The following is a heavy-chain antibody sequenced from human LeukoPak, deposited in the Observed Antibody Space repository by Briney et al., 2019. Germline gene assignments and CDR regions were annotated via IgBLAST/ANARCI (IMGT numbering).Heavy chain of an antibody. Sequence: ASVKVSCKASGYTFTGYYLHWVRQAPGQGLEWMGWISPNSGGTNYAQRFQGRVTMTRDTSINTAYMELSRLRSEDTAVYYCARGKGGYCSGGSCYLTENWFDPWGQGTLVTVSS. CDR2: ISPNSGGT. CDR3: ARGKGGYCSGGSCYLTENWFDP. J-gene: IGHJ5*02. D-gene: IGHD2-15*01. V-gene: IGHV1-2*02. CDR1: GYTFTGYY.